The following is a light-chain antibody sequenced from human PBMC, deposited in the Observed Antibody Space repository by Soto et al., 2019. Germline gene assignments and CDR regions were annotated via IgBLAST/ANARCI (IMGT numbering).Light chain of an antibody. Sequence: EIVMTQSPATLSVSPGERATVSCRASQSVSSNLAWYQQKPGQAPRLLIYGASTRATGIPARFSGSGSGTESPLTIGRLQAEDFAVSYCQQYNNWPRTFGQGTKLEIK. CDR3: QQYNNWPRT. J-gene: IGKJ2*01. CDR1: QSVSSN. V-gene: IGKV3-15*01. CDR2: GAS.